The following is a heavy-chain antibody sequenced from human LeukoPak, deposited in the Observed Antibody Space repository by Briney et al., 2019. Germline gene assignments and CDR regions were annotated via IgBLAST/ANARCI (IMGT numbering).Heavy chain of an antibody. CDR3: ARGGGINWFDP. Sequence: SETLSLTCAVYGGPFSGYYWSWIRQPPGKGLEWIGEINHSGSTNYNPSLKSRVTISVDTSKNQFSLKLSSVTAADTAVYYCARGGGINWFDPWGQGTLVTVSS. CDR2: INHSGST. CDR1: GGPFSGYY. D-gene: IGHD6-13*01. J-gene: IGHJ5*02. V-gene: IGHV4-34*01.